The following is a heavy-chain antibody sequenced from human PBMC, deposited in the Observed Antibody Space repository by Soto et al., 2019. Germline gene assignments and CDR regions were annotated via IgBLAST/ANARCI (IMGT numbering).Heavy chain of an antibody. V-gene: IGHV1-2*04. CDR1: GYTFTGYY. D-gene: IGHD3-22*01. CDR2: INPNSGGT. Sequence: GASVKVSCKASGYTFTGYYMHWVRQAPGQGLEWMGWINPNSGGTNYAQKFQGWVTMTRDTSISTAYMELGRLRSDDTAVYYCARAILLPYYYDSSGSQGLDYWGQGTLVTVSS. J-gene: IGHJ4*02. CDR3: ARAILLPYYYDSSGSQGLDY.